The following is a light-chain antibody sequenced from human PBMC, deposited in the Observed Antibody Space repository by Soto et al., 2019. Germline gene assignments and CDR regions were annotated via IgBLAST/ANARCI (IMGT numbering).Light chain of an antibody. CDR3: QTWATGIRV. CDR2: IKSDGSH. J-gene: IGLJ2*01. V-gene: IGLV4-69*01. CDR1: SGHSSFA. Sequence: QPVLTQSPSASASLGASVKLTCTLSSGHSSFAIAWHQQQPDKGPRYLMKIKSDGSHNKGDGIPDRFSGSSSGPERYLTISGLQSEDEADYYCQTWATGIRVFGGGTKLTVL.